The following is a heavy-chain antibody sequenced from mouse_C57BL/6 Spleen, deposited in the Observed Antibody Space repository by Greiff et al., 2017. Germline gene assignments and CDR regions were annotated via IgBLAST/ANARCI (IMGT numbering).Heavy chain of an antibody. CDR3: ARIYYDYLYYFDY. J-gene: IGHJ2*01. V-gene: IGHV5-17*01. CDR1: GFTFSDYG. D-gene: IGHD2-4*01. Sequence: EVKLMESGGGLVKPGGSLKLSCAASGFTFSDYGMHWVRQAPEKGLEWVAYISSGSSTIYYADTVKGRFTISRDNAKNTLFLQMTSLRSEDTAMYYCARIYYDYLYYFDYWGQGTTLTVAS. CDR2: ISSGSSTI.